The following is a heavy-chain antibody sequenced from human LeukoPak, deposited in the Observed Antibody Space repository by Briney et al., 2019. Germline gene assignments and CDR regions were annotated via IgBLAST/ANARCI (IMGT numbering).Heavy chain of an antibody. CDR1: GFTVSSNY. V-gene: IGHV3-66*02. J-gene: IGHJ6*02. CDR2: IYSGGST. CDR3: ARGKIGERDYYYYAMDV. Sequence: GGSLRLSCAASGFTVSSNYMSWVRQAPGKGLEWVSVIYSGGSTYYADSVKGRFTVSRDNSKNTLYLQMNSLGAEDTAVYYCARGKIGERDYYYYAMDVWGQGTTVTVSS. D-gene: IGHD3-16*01.